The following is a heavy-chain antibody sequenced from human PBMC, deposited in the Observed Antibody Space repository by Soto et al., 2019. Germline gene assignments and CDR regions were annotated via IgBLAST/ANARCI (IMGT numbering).Heavy chain of an antibody. V-gene: IGHV3-74*01. CDR1: GFTFSSYW. CDR2: INSDGSST. CDR3: ARQVVTYDAFDI. Sequence: LRLSCAASGFTFSSYWMHWVRQAPGKGLVWVSRINSDGSSTSYADSVKGRFTISRDNAKNTLYLQMNSLRAEDTAVYYCARQVVTYDAFDIWGQGTMVTVSS. J-gene: IGHJ3*02. D-gene: IGHD2-21*02.